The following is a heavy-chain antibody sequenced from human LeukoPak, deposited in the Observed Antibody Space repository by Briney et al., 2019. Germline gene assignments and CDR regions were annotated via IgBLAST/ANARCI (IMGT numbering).Heavy chain of an antibody. CDR1: SGSVSSGTYY. J-gene: IGHJ6*03. V-gene: IGHV4-61*09. CDR3: GRGNYCGNTRCHGYYYMDV. D-gene: IGHD2-2*01. CDR2: IYSGGST. Sequence: NPSETLPLTCTVSSGSVSSGTYYWTWIRQPAGKGLEWIGHIYSGGSTNHNPSLKSRVTISTDTSKTQFSLMLSSVTAADTAVYYCGRGNYCGNTRCHGYYYMDVWGKGATVTVSS.